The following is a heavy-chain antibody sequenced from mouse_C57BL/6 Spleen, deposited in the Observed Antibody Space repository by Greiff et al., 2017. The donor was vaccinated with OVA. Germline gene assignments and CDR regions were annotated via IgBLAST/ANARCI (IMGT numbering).Heavy chain of an antibody. J-gene: IGHJ2*01. CDR1: GFSFNTYA. D-gene: IGHD1-1*02. V-gene: IGHV10-1*01. CDR3: VRHPDGGYFDY. Sequence: EVQVVESGGGLVQPKGSLKLSCAASGFSFNTYAMNWVRQAPGKGLEWVARIRSKSNNYATYYADSVKDRFTISRDDSESMLYLQMNNLKTEDTAMYYCVRHPDGGYFDYWGQGTTLTVSS. CDR2: IRSKSNNYAT.